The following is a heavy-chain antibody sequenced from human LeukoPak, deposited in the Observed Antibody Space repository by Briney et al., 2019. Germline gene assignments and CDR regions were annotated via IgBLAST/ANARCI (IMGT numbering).Heavy chain of an antibody. Sequence: SGTLSLTCTVSGGSISSSSYYWGWIRQPPGKGLEGIADIYHGGATYYNPSLKSRVTISVDTSKNQFSLKLRSVNAADTAVYYCARHPSLNYCSGASCWFDAWGQGTLVTVSS. D-gene: IGHD2-15*01. CDR2: IYHGGAT. J-gene: IGHJ5*02. CDR1: GGSISSSSYY. CDR3: ARHPSLNYCSGASCWFDA. V-gene: IGHV4-39*01.